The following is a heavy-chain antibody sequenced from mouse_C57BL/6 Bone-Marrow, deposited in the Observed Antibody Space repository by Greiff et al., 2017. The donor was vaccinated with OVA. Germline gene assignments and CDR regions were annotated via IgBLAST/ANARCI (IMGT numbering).Heavy chain of an antibody. CDR1: GYTFTDHY. CDR2: IYPNNGGT. J-gene: IGHJ3*01. V-gene: IGHV1-26*01. CDR3: AREGDGYYGGFAY. D-gene: IGHD2-3*01. Sequence: VQLQQSGPELVKPGASVKIFCKASGYTFTDHYMNWVKQSPGKSPEWIGDIYPNNGGTSHNQKFKGKGTWTVDKSARTAYMELRSMTSEDSAVYYCAREGDGYYGGFAYWGQGTLVTVSA.